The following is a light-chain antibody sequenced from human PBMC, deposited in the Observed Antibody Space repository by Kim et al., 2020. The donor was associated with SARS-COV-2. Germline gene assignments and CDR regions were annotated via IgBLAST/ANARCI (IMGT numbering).Light chain of an antibody. CDR1: SSDVGTYNL. CDR3: SSYAGSTTFVV. CDR2: EVD. V-gene: IGLV2-23*02. Sequence: QSALTQSASVSGSPGQSITISCTGASSDVGTYNLVSWYKQHPDKAPKLIIYEVDKRPSGVSHRFSGAKSGNTASLTISGLQADDEADYYCSSYAGSTTFVVFGGGTQLTVL. J-gene: IGLJ2*01.